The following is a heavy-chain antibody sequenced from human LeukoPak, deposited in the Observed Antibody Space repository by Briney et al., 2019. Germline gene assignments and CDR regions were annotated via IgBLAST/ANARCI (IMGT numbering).Heavy chain of an antibody. J-gene: IGHJ4*02. CDR2: MRYDGSNT. D-gene: IGHD3-16*01. V-gene: IGHV3-30*02. CDR1: GFTFSRYG. Sequence: PGGSLRLSCAASGFTFSRYGLHWVRQAPGKGLEWVAFMRYDGSNTYYADSVKGRFTISRDNSKNTLYLQMNSLRAEDTAVYYCVREFGSPYYFDYWGQGTLVTVSS. CDR3: VREFGSPYYFDY.